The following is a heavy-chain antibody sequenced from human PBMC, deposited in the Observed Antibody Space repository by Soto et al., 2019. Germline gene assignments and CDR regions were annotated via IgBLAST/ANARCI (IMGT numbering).Heavy chain of an antibody. Sequence: ASVKVSCKASGYTFTSYGISWVRQAPGQGLEWMGWIIPIIGTTNYAQKFQGRVTMTADESTSTAYMELRSLRSDDTAVYYCARLYGPYYYDSSGYYVDYWGQGTLVTVSS. CDR1: GYTFTSYG. CDR2: IIPIIGTT. J-gene: IGHJ4*02. V-gene: IGHV1-18*01. D-gene: IGHD3-22*01. CDR3: ARLYGPYYYDSSGYYVDY.